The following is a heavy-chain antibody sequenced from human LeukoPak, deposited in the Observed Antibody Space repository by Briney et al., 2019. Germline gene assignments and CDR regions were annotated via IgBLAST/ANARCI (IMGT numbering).Heavy chain of an antibody. CDR3: VRDPCGGGSCIDY. Sequence: GGSLRLSCAGSGFIISNYGMDWVRQAPGKGLEWVAYISSSGSTMKYPDSVKGRSTISRDNAKDSLFLHMSSLRAEDTAVYYCVRDPCGGGSCIDYWGQGTLVTVSS. V-gene: IGHV3-48*04. D-gene: IGHD2-15*01. J-gene: IGHJ4*02. CDR2: ISSSGSTM. CDR1: GFIISNYG.